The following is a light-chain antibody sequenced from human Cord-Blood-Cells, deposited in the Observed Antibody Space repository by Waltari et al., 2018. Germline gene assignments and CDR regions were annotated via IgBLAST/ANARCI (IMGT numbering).Light chain of an antibody. V-gene: IGKV1-9*01. Sequence: DIQLTQSPSFLSASVGDRVPITCRASQGISSYLAWYQQKPGKAPKLLIYAASTLQSGGPSRFSGSVSGTEFTLTISSLQPEEFATYYCQQLNSYPWTFGQGTKVEIK. CDR1: QGISSY. CDR3: QQLNSYPWT. J-gene: IGKJ1*01. CDR2: AAS.